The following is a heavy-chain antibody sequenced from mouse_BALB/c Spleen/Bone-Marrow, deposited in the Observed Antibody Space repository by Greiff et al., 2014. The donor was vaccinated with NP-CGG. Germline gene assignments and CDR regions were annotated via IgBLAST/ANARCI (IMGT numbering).Heavy chain of an antibody. V-gene: IGHV1-87*01. D-gene: IGHD2-5*01. CDR1: GYTFTNYW. CDR3: ARSNYPYAKDY. Sequence: QVQLQQPGAELARPGTSVKLSCKTSGYTFTNYWMQWIKQRPGQGLEWIGTIYPGDGDTRYTQKFKGKATLTADKSSSTAYMQLSSLASEDSAVYYCARSNYPYAKDYWGQGTSVTVSS. CDR2: IYPGDGDT. J-gene: IGHJ4*01.